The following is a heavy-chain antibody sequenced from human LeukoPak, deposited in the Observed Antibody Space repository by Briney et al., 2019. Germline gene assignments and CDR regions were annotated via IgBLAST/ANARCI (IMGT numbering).Heavy chain of an antibody. CDR3: ARDLWFGY. CDR2: IYSDGST. Sequence: AGGSLRLSCAASGFTVSSNYMSWVRQGPGKGLEWVSVIYSDGSTYYADSVKGRFTISRDNSKNTLYLQMNSLRAEDTAVYYCARDLWFGYWGQGTLVTVSS. D-gene: IGHD3-10*01. V-gene: IGHV3-53*01. CDR1: GFTVSSNY. J-gene: IGHJ4*02.